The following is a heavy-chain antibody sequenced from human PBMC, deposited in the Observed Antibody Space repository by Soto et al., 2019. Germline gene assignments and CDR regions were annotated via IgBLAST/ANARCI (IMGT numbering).Heavy chain of an antibody. V-gene: IGHV4-34*01. J-gene: IGHJ4*02. CDR3: ASSSSTSCCGFDY. Sequence: QVQLQQWGAGLLKPSETLSLTCAVYGGSFSGYYWSWIRQPPGKGLEWIGEINHSGSTNYNPSLKRRITISVDTLKTQFSPKLRSVTAAAPAVYSCASSSSTSCCGFDYWGKGTLVSVSS. CDR1: GGSFSGYY. CDR2: INHSGST. D-gene: IGHD2-2*01.